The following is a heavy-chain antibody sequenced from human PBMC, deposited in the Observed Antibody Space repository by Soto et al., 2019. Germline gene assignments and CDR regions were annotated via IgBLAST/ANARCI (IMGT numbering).Heavy chain of an antibody. V-gene: IGHV3-23*01. CDR1: GFTFSSYG. Sequence: EVQLLESGGGLVQPGGSLSLSCAASGFTFSSYGMSWVRQAPGKGLEWISGLSDSGDKTYYADSVKGRFTISRDTSKNTLYLQMSSLRVEDTAVYYCAKDSGYDSTDWGQGTLVIVSS. CDR2: LSDSGDKT. CDR3: AKDSGYDSTD. D-gene: IGHD3-22*01. J-gene: IGHJ4*02.